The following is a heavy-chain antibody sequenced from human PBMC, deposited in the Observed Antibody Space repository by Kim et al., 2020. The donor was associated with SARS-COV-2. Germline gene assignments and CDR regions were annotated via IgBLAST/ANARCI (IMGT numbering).Heavy chain of an antibody. V-gene: IGHV4-34*01. CDR1: GGSFSGYY. Sequence: SETLSLTCAVYGGSFSGYYWSWIRQPPGKGLEWIGEINHSGSTNYNPSLKSRVTISVDTSKNQFSLKLSSVTAADTAVYYCARVSITMVRGVQTYYYYYYGMDVWGQGTTVTVSS. CDR2: INHSGST. J-gene: IGHJ6*02. D-gene: IGHD3-10*01. CDR3: ARVSITMVRGVQTYYYYYYGMDV.